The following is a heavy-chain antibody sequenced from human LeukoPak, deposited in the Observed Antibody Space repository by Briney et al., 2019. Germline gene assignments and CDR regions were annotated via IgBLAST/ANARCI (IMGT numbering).Heavy chain of an antibody. CDR3: ARDTIAPNDAFDV. V-gene: IGHV4-61*02. Sequence: PSETLSLTCIVSGGSIRSGSYYWSWIRQPAGKGLEWIGRIYTSGSTNYNPSLKSRVTISVDTSKIQFSLKLSSVTAADTAVYYCARDTIAPNDAFDVWGQGTMVTVSS. D-gene: IGHD6-13*01. CDR1: GGSIRSGSYY. J-gene: IGHJ3*01. CDR2: IYTSGST.